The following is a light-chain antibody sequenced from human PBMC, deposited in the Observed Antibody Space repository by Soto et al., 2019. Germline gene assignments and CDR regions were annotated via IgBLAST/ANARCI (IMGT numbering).Light chain of an antibody. J-gene: IGKJ5*01. CDR1: QDVGRW. V-gene: IGKV1D-12*01. Sequence: IQMTQSPSSLSSSVGDTVSITCRSGQDVGRWLSWYKQKPGRAPKILIFATSTLQSGVPSRFSGSGSGTDFTLTITSLKSEDFETYYCQQARSFPVTFGQGTRLEIK. CDR2: ATS. CDR3: QQARSFPVT.